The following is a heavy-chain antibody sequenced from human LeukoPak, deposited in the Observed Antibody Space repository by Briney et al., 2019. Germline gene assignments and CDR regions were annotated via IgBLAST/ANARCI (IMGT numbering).Heavy chain of an antibody. D-gene: IGHD3-16*01. Sequence: SQTLSLTCTVSGGSVSSGGYYWSWIRQHPGKGLEWIGCICYSGSTYYHPALKSRVTISADTSKNQFSLKLRSVPAANTAVHYCARGGIRSALEYYYYMDVWGKGTTVTVSS. V-gene: IGHV4-31*03. CDR3: ARGGIRSALEYYYYMDV. CDR2: ICYSGST. J-gene: IGHJ6*03. CDR1: GGSVSSGGYY.